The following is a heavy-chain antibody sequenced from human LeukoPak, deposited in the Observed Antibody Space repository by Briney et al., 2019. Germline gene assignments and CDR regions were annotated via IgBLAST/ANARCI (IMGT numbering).Heavy chain of an antibody. CDR2: ISSSSSYI. CDR1: GFTFSSYS. J-gene: IGHJ2*01. Sequence: GGSLRLSCAASGFTFSSYSMNWVRQAPGKGLEWVSSISSSSSYIYYADSVKGRFTISRDNAKSSLYLQMNSLRAEDTAVYYCARDGEGWYPRYFDLWGRGTLVTVSS. CDR3: ARDGEGWYPRYFDL. D-gene: IGHD6-19*01. V-gene: IGHV3-21*01.